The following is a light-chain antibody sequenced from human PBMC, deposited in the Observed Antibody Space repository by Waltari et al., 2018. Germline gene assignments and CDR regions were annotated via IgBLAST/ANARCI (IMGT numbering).Light chain of an antibody. Sequence: QSALTQPASVSGSPGQSITISCTGTSSDVGGYKFVSWYQQHPDKATKLVIFDVSNRPSGISSRFSGSKSGNTASLTISGLQPEDEADYYCSSFASGDTHVFGTGTKLTVL. J-gene: IGLJ1*01. V-gene: IGLV2-14*03. CDR2: DVS. CDR3: SSFASGDTHV. CDR1: SSDVGGYKF.